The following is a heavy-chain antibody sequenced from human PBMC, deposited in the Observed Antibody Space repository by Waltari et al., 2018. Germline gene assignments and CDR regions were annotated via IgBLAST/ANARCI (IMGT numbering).Heavy chain of an antibody. CDR2: IYYSVST. CDR1: GGSISSYT. V-gene: IGHV4-59*01. CDR3: ASSVPRWQTAFDI. Sequence: QVQLQESGPGLGKPSATLSLTCTVSGGSISSYTWSWNRQPPGKGLELIGYIYYSVSTNYNPSLKSRVTISVDTSKNQFSLKLSSVTAADTAVYYCASSVPRWQTAFDIWGQGTMVTVSS. J-gene: IGHJ3*02.